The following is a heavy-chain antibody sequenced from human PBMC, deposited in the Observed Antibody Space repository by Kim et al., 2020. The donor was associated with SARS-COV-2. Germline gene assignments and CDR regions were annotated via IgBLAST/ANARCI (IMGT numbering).Heavy chain of an antibody. Sequence: SETLSLTCAVYGGSFSGYYWSWIRQPPGKGLEWIGEINHSGSTNYNPSLKSRVTISVDTSKNQFSLKLSSVTAADTAVYYCARAYSGYGWWFDPWGQGTLVTVSS. CDR1: GGSFSGYY. CDR3: ARAYSGYGWWFDP. CDR2: INHSGST. J-gene: IGHJ5*02. V-gene: IGHV4-34*01. D-gene: IGHD5-12*01.